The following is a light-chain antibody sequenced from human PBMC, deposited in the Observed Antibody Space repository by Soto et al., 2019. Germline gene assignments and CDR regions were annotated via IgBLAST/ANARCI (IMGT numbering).Light chain of an antibody. CDR3: LQHNSYPLT. CDR1: QDIEYY. CDR2: SAS. Sequence: DIQMTQSPSAMSASVGDRVTINCRASQDIEYYLAWFQQKPGKVPKRLIYSASSLQSGVPSRFSGSGSGTKFTLTISGLQPEDSATYYCLQHNSYPLTFGGGTKVEIK. V-gene: IGKV1-17*03. J-gene: IGKJ4*01.